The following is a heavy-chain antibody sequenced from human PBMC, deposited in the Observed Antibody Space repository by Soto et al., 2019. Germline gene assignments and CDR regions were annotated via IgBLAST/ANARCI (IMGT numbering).Heavy chain of an antibody. CDR2: ISYDGSNK. V-gene: IGHV3-30-3*01. CDR1: GFTFSSYA. Sequence: QVQLVESGGGVVQPGRSLRLSCAASGFTFSSYAMHWVRQAPGKGLEWVAVISYDGSNKYYADSVKGRFTISRDNSKNTRYLQMNSLRAEDTAVYYCARDHHLYGSGRVDYWGQGTLVTVSS. J-gene: IGHJ4*02. CDR3: ARDHHLYGSGRVDY. D-gene: IGHD3-10*01.